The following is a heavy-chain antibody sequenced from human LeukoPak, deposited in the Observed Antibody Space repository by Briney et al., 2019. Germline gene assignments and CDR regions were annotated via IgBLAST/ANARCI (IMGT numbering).Heavy chain of an antibody. CDR1: GFXFSDYY. CDR2: ISSTGVYT. CDR3: AKHQDYGAFDY. Sequence: GSLRLSCAASGFXFSDYYMTWIRQAPGKGLEWVSYISSTGVYTYYADSVRGRFTISRDNSKNTVDLQMNSLRAEDTAVFYCAKHQDYGAFDYWGQGTLVTVSS. J-gene: IGHJ4*02. D-gene: IGHD4-17*01. V-gene: IGHV3-11*03.